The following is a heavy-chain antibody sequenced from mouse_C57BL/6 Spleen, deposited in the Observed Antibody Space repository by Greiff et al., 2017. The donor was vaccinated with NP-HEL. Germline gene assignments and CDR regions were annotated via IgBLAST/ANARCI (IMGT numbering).Heavy chain of an antibody. CDR1: GYTFTSYG. J-gene: IGHJ2*01. CDR3: ARGEAMVTTFDY. D-gene: IGHD2-2*01. Sequence: VQLQQSGAELARPGASVKLSCKASGYTFTSYGISWVKQRTGQGLEWIGEIYPRSGNTYYNEKFKGKATLTADKSSSTAYMELRSLTSEDSAVYFCARGEAMVTTFDYWGQGTTLTVAS. CDR2: IYPRSGNT. V-gene: IGHV1-81*01.